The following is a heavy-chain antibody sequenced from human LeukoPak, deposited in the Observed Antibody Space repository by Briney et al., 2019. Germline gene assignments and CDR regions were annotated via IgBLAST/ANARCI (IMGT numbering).Heavy chain of an antibody. J-gene: IGHJ4*02. V-gene: IGHV4-39*01. CDR1: GGSISSSSYY. D-gene: IGHD4-17*01. Sequence: SETLSLTCTVSGGSISSSSYYWGWIRQPPGKGLEWIGSIYYSGSTYYNPSLKSRVTISVDTSKNQFSLKLSSVTAADTAVYYCARHRDHGDYFGRKKRGYYFDYWGQGTLVTVSS. CDR3: ARHRDHGDYFGRKKRGYYFDY. CDR2: IYYSGST.